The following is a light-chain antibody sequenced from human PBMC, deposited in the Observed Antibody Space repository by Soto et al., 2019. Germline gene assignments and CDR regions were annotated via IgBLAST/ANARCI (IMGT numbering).Light chain of an antibody. CDR3: QQYGSSPQT. V-gene: IGKV3-15*01. CDR1: QSVSIN. J-gene: IGKJ1*01. Sequence: EIVMTQSPATLSVSPGERATLSCRAGQSVSINLAWYQQKPGQAPRLLIYAASARATGIPARFSGSGSGTEFTLTISRLEPEDFAVYYCQQYGSSPQTFGQGTKVDIK. CDR2: AAS.